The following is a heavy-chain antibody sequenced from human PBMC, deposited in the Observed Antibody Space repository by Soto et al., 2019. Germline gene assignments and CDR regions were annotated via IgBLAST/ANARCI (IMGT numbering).Heavy chain of an antibody. CDR2: ISGSGAST. V-gene: IGHV3-23*01. CDR3: ANPYDCSGYYKDY. Sequence: EVQLLESGGGLVQPGGSLRLSCAASGFTFSSYAMSWVRQAPGKGLEWVSAISGSGASTYYVDSVKGRFTISRDNSKNTLYLQTNSLRAEDTAVYYCANPYDCSGYYKDYWGQGTLVTVSS. D-gene: IGHD3-22*01. CDR1: GFTFSSYA. J-gene: IGHJ4*02.